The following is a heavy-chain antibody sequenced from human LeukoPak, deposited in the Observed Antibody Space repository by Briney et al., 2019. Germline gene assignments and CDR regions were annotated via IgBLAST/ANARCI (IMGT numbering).Heavy chain of an antibody. D-gene: IGHD1-26*01. Sequence: GGSLRLSCAASGFTFSSYSMNWVRQAPGKGLEWVSYISSSSSTIYYADSVKGRFTISRDNAKNSLYLQMNSLRAEDTAVYYCAREWVGATQYFDYWGQGTLVTVSS. CDR3: AREWVGATQYFDY. J-gene: IGHJ4*02. CDR2: ISSSSSTI. CDR1: GFTFSSYS. V-gene: IGHV3-48*01.